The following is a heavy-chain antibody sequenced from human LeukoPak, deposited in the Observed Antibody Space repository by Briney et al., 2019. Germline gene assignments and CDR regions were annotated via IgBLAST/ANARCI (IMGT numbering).Heavy chain of an antibody. CDR1: GFTFSNYG. Sequence: PGGSLRLSCATSGFTFSNYGIHWGRQAPGKGLEWVAVVSSDGIVQHYADSVKGRFTISRDNSKKTLYLQMNSLRGDDAAVYYCVKEGTAHVSSWYDYWGQGTLVTVSS. J-gene: IGHJ4*02. CDR2: VSSDGIVQ. D-gene: IGHD6-13*01. CDR3: VKEGTAHVSSWYDY. V-gene: IGHV3-30*18.